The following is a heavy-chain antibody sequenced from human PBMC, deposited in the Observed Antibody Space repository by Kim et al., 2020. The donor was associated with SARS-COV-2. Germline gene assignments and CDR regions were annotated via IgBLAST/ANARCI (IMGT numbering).Heavy chain of an antibody. CDR2: ISSSGGST. V-gene: IGHV3-23*01. CDR3: ANSGWFRSFDN. J-gene: IGHJ4*02. CDR1: GFTFSSYV. D-gene: IGHD6-19*01. Sequence: GGSLRLSCAASGFTFSSYVMSWVRQAPGKGLESVSYISSSGGSTYYADSVKGRFTISRDNSKNTVFLEMNSLRAEDTAVYYCANSGWFRSFDNWGQGTLVTVPS.